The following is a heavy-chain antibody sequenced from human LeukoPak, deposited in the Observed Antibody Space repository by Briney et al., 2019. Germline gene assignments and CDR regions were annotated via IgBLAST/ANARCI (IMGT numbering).Heavy chain of an antibody. Sequence: PGGSLRLSCAASGFTFSNYGMHWVRQAPGKGLEWVAVIWYDGSNKYYADSVRGRFTISRDNSKNTLYLQMNSLRAEDTAVYYCARDLLSDSGYYYGMDVWGQGATVTVSS. CDR3: ARDLLSDSGYYYGMDV. D-gene: IGHD2/OR15-2a*01. CDR1: GFTFSNYG. J-gene: IGHJ6*02. CDR2: IWYDGSNK. V-gene: IGHV3-33*01.